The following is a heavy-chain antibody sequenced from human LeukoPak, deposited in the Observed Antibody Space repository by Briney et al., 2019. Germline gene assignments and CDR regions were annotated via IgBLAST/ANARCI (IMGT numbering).Heavy chain of an antibody. CDR3: AKGRAGQKVFDY. CDR1: GFTFSSYA. J-gene: IGHJ4*02. Sequence: PGRSLRLSCAASGFTFSSYAMHWVRQAPGKGLEWVAVISYDGSNKYYADSVKGRFTISRDNSKNTLYLQMNSLRAEDTAVYYCAKGRAGQKVFDYWGQGTLVTVSS. V-gene: IGHV3-30-3*01. D-gene: IGHD6-13*01. CDR2: ISYDGSNK.